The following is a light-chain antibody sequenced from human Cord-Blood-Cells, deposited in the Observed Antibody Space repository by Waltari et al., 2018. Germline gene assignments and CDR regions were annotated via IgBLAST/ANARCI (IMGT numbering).Light chain of an antibody. CDR2: AAS. Sequence: DIQITNSPSSLSASVGDRLSITCRASQGISNYLSWYQQKPGKVPKLLIYAASTLQPGVPSRFSGSGSGTDFTLTISSLQPEDVATYYCQQYNSTPYTFGQGTKLEIK. CDR1: QGISNY. CDR3: QQYNSTPYT. J-gene: IGKJ2*01. V-gene: IGKV1-27*01.